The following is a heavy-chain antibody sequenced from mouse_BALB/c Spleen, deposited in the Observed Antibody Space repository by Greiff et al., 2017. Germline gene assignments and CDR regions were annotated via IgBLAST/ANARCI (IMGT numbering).Heavy chain of an antibody. Sequence: QVQLQQSGPSLVQPSQSLSITCTVSGFSLTSYGVHWVRQSPGKGLEWLGMIWGDGSTDYNSALKSRLSISKDNSKSQVFLKMNSLQTDDTARYYCAKPGPYYFDYWGQGTTLTVSS. CDR3: AKPGPYYFDY. CDR1: GFSLTSYG. V-gene: IGHV2-4-1*01. J-gene: IGHJ2*01. CDR2: IWGDGST.